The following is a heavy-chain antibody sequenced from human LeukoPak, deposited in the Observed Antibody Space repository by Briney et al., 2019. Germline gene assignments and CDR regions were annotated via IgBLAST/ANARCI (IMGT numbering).Heavy chain of an antibody. J-gene: IGHJ4*02. D-gene: IGHD1-26*01. V-gene: IGHV3-74*01. CDR2: INTDGSST. CDR3: ARAPSGYFDY. CDR1: GFTLSTYW. Sequence: GGSLRLSCAASGFTLSTYWMHWVRQGPGKGLVWVSRINTDGSSTSYADSVKGRFTISRDNAENTLYLQMNSLRAEDTAVYYCARAPSGYFDYWGQGTLVTVSS.